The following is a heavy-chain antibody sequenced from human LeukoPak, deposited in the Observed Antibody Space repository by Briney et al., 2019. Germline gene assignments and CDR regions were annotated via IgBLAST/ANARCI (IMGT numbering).Heavy chain of an antibody. V-gene: IGHV3-30*18. CDR3: AKLDWNDGWYYFDY. D-gene: IGHD1-1*01. J-gene: IGHJ4*02. CDR2: VSYDGNDG. Sequence: GGSLRLSCIGSGFNFTYYAIYWVRQAPGKGLEWVAVVSYDGNDGYYADSVKGRFSISRDNSQNTVTLQTNNLRVEDTAIYYCAKLDWNDGWYYFDYWGQGTLVTVSS. CDR1: GFNFTYYA.